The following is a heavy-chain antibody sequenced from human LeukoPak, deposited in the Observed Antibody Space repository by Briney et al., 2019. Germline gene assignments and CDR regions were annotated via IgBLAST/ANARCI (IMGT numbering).Heavy chain of an antibody. Sequence: PGGSLRLSCAASGFDFSRSDMHWVRQVTGKGLEWVSGIGTAYDTFYPDSLKGRFTISRENGKNSFYLQMNSLRVDDTAVYYCARTRVTPGIRGLQMRYFDYWGQGTLVTVSS. V-gene: IGHV3-13*01. CDR2: IGTAYDT. J-gene: IGHJ4*02. CDR1: GFDFSRSD. D-gene: IGHD5-18*01. CDR3: ARTRVTPGIRGLQMRYFDY.